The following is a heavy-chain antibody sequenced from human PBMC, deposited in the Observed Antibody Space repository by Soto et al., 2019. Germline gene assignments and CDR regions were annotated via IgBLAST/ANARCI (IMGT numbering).Heavy chain of an antibody. Sequence: SVKVSCKASGGTFISYAIIWVRQAPGQGLEWMGGIIPIFGTANYAQKFQGRVTITADESTSTAYMELSSLRSEDTAVYYCAREDDVDTAMVYYWGQGTLVTVSS. CDR3: AREDDVDTAMVYY. J-gene: IGHJ4*02. CDR1: GGTFISYA. CDR2: IIPIFGTA. V-gene: IGHV1-69*01. D-gene: IGHD5-18*01.